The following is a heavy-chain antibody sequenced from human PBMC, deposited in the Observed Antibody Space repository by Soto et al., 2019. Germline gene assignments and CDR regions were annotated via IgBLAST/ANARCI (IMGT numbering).Heavy chain of an antibody. Sequence: PSETLSLTCTVSGGSISSGGYYWSWIRQHPGKGLEWIGYIYYSGSTYYNPSLKSRVTISVDTSKNQFSLKLSSVTAADTAMYYCARMYCSSTSCYNYYYYYGMDVWGQGTTVTVSS. V-gene: IGHV4-31*03. J-gene: IGHJ6*02. CDR3: ARMYCSSTSCYNYYYYYGMDV. CDR2: IYYSGST. CDR1: GGSISSGGYY. D-gene: IGHD2-2*01.